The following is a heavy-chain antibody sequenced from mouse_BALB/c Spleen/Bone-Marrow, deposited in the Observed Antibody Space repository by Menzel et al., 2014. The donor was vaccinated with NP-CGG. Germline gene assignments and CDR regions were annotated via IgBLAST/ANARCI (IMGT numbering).Heavy chain of an antibody. J-gene: IGHJ3*01. CDR1: GFDFSGYW. V-gene: IGHV4-1*02. CDR2: INPDSSTI. CDR3: AKNYYYGYVAY. D-gene: IGHD1-2*01. Sequence: EVKVVESGGGLVRPGGSLKLSCAASGFDFSGYWMTWVRQAPGKGLEWIGEINPDSSTINYAPSLKDKFIISRDNAKNTLYLQMSKVRSEDTALYYCAKNYYYGYVAYWGQGTLVTVSA.